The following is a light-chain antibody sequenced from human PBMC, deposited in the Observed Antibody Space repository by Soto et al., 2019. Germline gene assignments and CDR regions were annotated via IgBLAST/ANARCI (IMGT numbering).Light chain of an antibody. Sequence: EIVMTQSPATLSVSPGERATLSYRASQSVSSNLAWYQQKPGQAPRLLIYGASTRATGIPARFSGSWSGTEFTLTISSLQSEDFAVYYCQQYNNSPSMYTFGQGTKLEIK. CDR3: QQYNNSPSMYT. J-gene: IGKJ2*01. V-gene: IGKV3-15*01. CDR1: QSVSSN. CDR2: GAS.